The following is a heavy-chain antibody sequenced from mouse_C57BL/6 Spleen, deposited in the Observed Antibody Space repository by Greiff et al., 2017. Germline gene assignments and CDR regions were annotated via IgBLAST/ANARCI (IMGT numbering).Heavy chain of an antibody. Sequence: EVKLMESGPELVKPGASVKISCKASGYSFTDYNMNWVKQSNGKSLEWIGVINPNYGTTSYNQKFKGKATLTVDQSSSTAYMQLNSLTSEDSAVYYCARSGSPPYYAMDYWGQGTSVTVSS. CDR2: INPNYGTT. CDR3: ARSGSPPYYAMDY. CDR1: GYSFTDYN. J-gene: IGHJ4*01. V-gene: IGHV1-39*01. D-gene: IGHD1-1*01.